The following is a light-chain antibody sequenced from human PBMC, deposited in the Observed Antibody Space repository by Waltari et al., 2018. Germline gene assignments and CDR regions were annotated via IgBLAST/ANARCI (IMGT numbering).Light chain of an antibody. Sequence: DIVLTQSPGTLSLSPGEGATLSCRASQSVSRSLAWYQQKPGQAPRLLIYDASTRATGIPDRFSGSGSGTDFSLTISRLEPEDFAVYYCQKYVSLPATFGQGTTVEIK. CDR1: QSVSRS. CDR3: QKYVSLPAT. V-gene: IGKV3-20*01. J-gene: IGKJ1*01. CDR2: DAS.